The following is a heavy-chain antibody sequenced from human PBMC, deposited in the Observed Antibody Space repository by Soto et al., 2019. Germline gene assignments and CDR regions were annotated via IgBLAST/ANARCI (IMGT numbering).Heavy chain of an antibody. CDR1: GCTFSMYP. CDR2: IIPIFGTA. V-gene: IGHV1-69*06. J-gene: IGHJ5*02. CDR3: ARVEEWLPNLNWFDT. Sequence: GXSVNLSCKSAGCTFSMYPVGWVRQAPVKGLEWMGGIIPIFGTAIYPQKFQGRVTITEVKSTSTAYMELSSLRSEDTAVYYCARVEEWLPNLNWFDTSGQGTLVTVSS. D-gene: IGHD3-3*01.